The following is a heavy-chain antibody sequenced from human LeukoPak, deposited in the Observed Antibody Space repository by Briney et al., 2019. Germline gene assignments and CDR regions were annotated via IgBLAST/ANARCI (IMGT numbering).Heavy chain of an antibody. Sequence: ASVKVSCKASGYTFTSYGISWVRQAPGQGLEWMGWISAYNGNTNYAQKLQGRVTMTTDTSTSTAYMELRSLRSDDTAVYYCAVIPGRYSGYVQGYWGQGALVTVSS. D-gene: IGHD5-12*01. CDR3: AVIPGRYSGYVQGY. J-gene: IGHJ4*02. V-gene: IGHV1-18*01. CDR1: GYTFTSYG. CDR2: ISAYNGNT.